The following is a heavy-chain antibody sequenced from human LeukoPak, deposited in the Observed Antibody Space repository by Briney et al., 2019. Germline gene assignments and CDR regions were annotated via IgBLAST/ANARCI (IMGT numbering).Heavy chain of an antibody. D-gene: IGHD3-10*01. J-gene: IGHJ6*03. Sequence: SETLSLTCIVSGGSIRNYYWSWLRQPPGKGLEWIGDIYYSGRTNYNPSLKNRVTISVDASKDQFSLRLTSVNAADMAVYFCARGPWFGESYYMDVWGKGTTVTVSS. CDR3: ARGPWFGESYYMDV. CDR2: IYYSGRT. V-gene: IGHV4-59*01. CDR1: GGSIRNYY.